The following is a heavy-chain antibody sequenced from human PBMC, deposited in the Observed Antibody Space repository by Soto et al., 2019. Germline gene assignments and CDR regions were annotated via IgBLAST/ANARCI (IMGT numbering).Heavy chain of an antibody. D-gene: IGHD3-3*01. CDR3: ARVGLDSFWSGYYYMDV. V-gene: IGHV1-8*01. CDR2: MNPNSGNT. CDR1: GYTFTSYD. Sequence: ASVKVSCKASGYTFTSYDINWVRQATGQGLEWMGWMNPNSGNTGYAQKFQGRVTMTRNTSISTAYMELSSLRSEDTAVYYCARVGLDSFWSGYYYMDVWGKGTTVTVSS. J-gene: IGHJ6*03.